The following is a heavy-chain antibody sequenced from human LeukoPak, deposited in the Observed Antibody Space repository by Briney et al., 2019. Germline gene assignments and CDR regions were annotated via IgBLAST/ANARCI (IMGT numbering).Heavy chain of an antibody. CDR1: GFTFSSYA. D-gene: IGHD6-13*01. CDR3: ARARGAAAGGYYYYYGMDV. CDR2: ISGSGGST. V-gene: IGHV3-23*01. Sequence: GGSLRLSCAASGFTFSSYAMSWVRQAPGKGLEWVSAISGSGGSTYYADSVKGRFTISRDNSKNTLYLQMNSLRAEDTAVYYCARARGAAAGGYYYYYGMDVWGQGTTVTVSS. J-gene: IGHJ6*02.